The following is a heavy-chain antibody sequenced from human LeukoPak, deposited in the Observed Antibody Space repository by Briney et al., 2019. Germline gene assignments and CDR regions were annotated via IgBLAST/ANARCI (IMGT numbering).Heavy chain of an antibody. CDR1: GGTFSSYT. CDR3: ARGRYSSSINSMDV. D-gene: IGHD6-6*01. Sequence: GASVNVSCKASGGTFSSYTISWVRQAPGQGLEWMGGIIPIFGTANYAQKFQGRVTITADESTSTAYMELSSLRSEDTAVYYCARGRYSSSINSMDVWGQGTTVTVSS. CDR2: IIPIFGTA. J-gene: IGHJ6*02. V-gene: IGHV1-69*13.